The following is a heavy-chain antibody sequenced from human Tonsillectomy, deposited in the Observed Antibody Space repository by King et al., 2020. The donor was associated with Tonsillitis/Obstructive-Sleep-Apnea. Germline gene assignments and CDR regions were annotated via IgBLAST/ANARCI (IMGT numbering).Heavy chain of an antibody. CDR3: AREMDVGAYDY. CDR1: GFTVSGNS. D-gene: IGHD1-26*01. J-gene: IGHJ4*02. V-gene: IGHV3-53*01. CDR2: IYSGGST. Sequence: QLVQSGGGLIQPGGSLRLSCAASGFTVSGNSMSWVRQAPGTGLEWVSVIYSGGSTYYADSVKGRFTISRDNSKNTLYFQMNSLGAEDTAVYYCAREMDVGAYDYWGQGTLVTVSS.